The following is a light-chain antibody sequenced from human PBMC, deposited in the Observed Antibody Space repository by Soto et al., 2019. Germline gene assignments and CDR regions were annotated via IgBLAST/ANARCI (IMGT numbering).Light chain of an antibody. CDR2: QDA. CDR3: QAWDSNTAV. Sequence: SYELTQTPSVSVSPGQTASITCSGDKLGDKNANWFQQKPGQSPVLVIYQDAKRPSGIPERFSGSNSGNSATLTISGTQAMDEADYYCQAWDSNTAVFGGGTKLTVL. CDR1: KLGDKN. J-gene: IGLJ2*01. V-gene: IGLV3-1*01.